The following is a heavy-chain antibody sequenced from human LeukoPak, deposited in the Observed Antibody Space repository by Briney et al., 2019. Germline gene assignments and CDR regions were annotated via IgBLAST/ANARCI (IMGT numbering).Heavy chain of an antibody. CDR2: INHSGST. V-gene: IGHV4-34*01. CDR1: GGSFSGYY. Sequence: SGTLSLTCAVCGGSFSGYYWSWIRQPPGKGLEWIGEINHSGSTNYNPSLKSRVTISVDTSKNQFSLKLSSVTAADTAVYYCAREGSSYSRTAPPRNNWFDPWGQGTLVTVSS. D-gene: IGHD6-6*01. J-gene: IGHJ5*02. CDR3: AREGSSYSRTAPPRNNWFDP.